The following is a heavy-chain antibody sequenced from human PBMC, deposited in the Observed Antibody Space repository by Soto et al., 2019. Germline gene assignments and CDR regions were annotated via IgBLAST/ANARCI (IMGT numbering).Heavy chain of an antibody. D-gene: IGHD6-19*01. CDR3: ARGIRDSSGWDFDY. CDR1: GDTFSSSA. CDR2: LIPMFGTA. V-gene: IGHV1-69*06. Sequence: QVQLVQSGAEVTEPGSSVKVSCKASGDTFSSSAISWVRQAPGQGLEWMGGLIPMFGTANYAQKFQGRGMITADKSTSTVYMELTSLRSEDTAVYYCARGIRDSSGWDFDYWGQGTLVTVSS. J-gene: IGHJ4*02.